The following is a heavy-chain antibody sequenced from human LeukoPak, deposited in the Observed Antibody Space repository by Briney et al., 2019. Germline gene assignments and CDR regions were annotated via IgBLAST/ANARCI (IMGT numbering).Heavy chain of an antibody. CDR2: ISSSTTTT. J-gene: IGHJ4*02. CDR3: AKDHSGSYYYFDY. V-gene: IGHV3-48*01. CDR1: GFTFSSYS. D-gene: IGHD1-26*01. Sequence: GSLRLSCAASGFTFSSYSMNWVRRAPGRGLEWLSYISSSTTTTYYTDSVKGRFTISRDNSKNTLYLQMNSLRAEDTAVYYCAKDHSGSYYYFDYWGQGTLVTVSS.